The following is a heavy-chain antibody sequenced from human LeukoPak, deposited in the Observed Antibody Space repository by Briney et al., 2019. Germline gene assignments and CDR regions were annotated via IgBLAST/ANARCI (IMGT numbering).Heavy chain of an antibody. CDR1: GFTFSSYS. J-gene: IGHJ4*02. V-gene: IGHV3-21*01. CDR2: ISSSSSYI. CDR3: ARTRVVVVAATPEGFDY. Sequence: GGSLRLSCAASGFTFSSYSMNWVRQAPGKGLEWVSSISSSSSYIYYADSVKGRFTISRDNAKNSLYLQMNSLRAEDTAVYYCARTRVVVVAATPEGFDYWGQGTLVTVSS. D-gene: IGHD2-15*01.